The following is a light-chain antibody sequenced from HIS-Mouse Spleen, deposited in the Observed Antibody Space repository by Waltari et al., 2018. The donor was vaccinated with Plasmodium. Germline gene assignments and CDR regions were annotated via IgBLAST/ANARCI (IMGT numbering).Light chain of an antibody. J-gene: IGLJ3*02. V-gene: IGLV3-10*01. CDR1: ALPKKY. CDR3: YSTDSSGNHRV. CDR2: EDS. Sequence: SYELTQPPSVSVSPGQTARITCSGDALPKKYAYWYQQKSGQAPVLVIYEDSKRPSGIPERVSGSSSGTMGTVTISGAQVEDEADYYCYSTDSSGNHRVFGGGTKLTVL.